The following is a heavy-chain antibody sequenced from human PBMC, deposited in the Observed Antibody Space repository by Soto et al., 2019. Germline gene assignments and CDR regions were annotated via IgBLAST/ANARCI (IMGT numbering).Heavy chain of an antibody. V-gene: IGHV4-31*03. Sequence: QVQLQESGPGMVKPSQTLSLTCTVSGGCISSGGYYWSWIRQHPGKGLEWIGYIYYSGSTYYNPSLKSRVTISVNTSKNQFSLKLSSVTAADTAVYYFASTYSSSPYYYYYGMDVWGQGTTVTVSS. J-gene: IGHJ6*02. CDR2: IYYSGST. D-gene: IGHD6-6*01. CDR3: ASTYSSSPYYYYYGMDV. CDR1: GGCISSGGYY.